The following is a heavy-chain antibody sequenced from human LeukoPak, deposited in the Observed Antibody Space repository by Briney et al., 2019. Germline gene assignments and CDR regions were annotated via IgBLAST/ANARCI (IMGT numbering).Heavy chain of an antibody. CDR2: IYPRDGST. Sequence: ASVKVSCKASGYIFTSNYIHWVRQAPGQGLEWMGMIYPRDGSTSSAQRVQDRVTVTRDTSTSKVHMELSGVRAEDTGVYYCARDQEGFDYWGQGTQVTVSS. CDR1: GYIFTSNY. CDR3: ARDQEGFDY. V-gene: IGHV1-46*01. J-gene: IGHJ4*02.